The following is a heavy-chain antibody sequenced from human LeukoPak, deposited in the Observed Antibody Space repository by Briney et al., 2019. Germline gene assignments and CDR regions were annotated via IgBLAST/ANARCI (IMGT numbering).Heavy chain of an antibody. Sequence: PSETLSLTCTVSGVSISSYYWSWIRQPPGKGLEWIGYIYYSGSTNYNPSLKSRVTISVDTSKNQFSLKLSSVTAADTAVYYCARDVSHYGSGEPIDYWGQGTLVTVSS. J-gene: IGHJ4*02. D-gene: IGHD3-10*01. CDR1: GVSISSYY. CDR2: IYYSGST. V-gene: IGHV4-59*12. CDR3: ARDVSHYGSGEPIDY.